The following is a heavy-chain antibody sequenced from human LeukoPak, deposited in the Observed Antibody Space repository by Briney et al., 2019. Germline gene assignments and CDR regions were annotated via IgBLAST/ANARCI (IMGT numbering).Heavy chain of an antibody. D-gene: IGHD3-10*01. CDR3: AKDPVTMVRGVMTY. J-gene: IGHJ4*02. CDR2: ISNNGGYT. CDR1: GFTFSSSA. V-gene: IGHV3-23*01. Sequence: GGSLRLSCAASGFTFSSSAMSWVRQAPGKGLEWVSAISNNGGYTYYADSVQGRFTISRDNSKNTLYLQMNSLRAEDTAAYYCAKDPVTMVRGVMTYWGQGTLVTVSS.